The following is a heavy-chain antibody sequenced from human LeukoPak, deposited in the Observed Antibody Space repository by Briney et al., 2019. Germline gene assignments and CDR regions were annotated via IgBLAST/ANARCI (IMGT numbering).Heavy chain of an antibody. Sequence: SETLSLTCTFSGGSISSGGYYWSWIRQHPGKGLEWIGYIYYSGSTYYNPSLKSRVTISVDTSKNQFSLKLSSVTAADTAVYYCARGSMIANNWFDPWGQGTLVTVSS. CDR2: IYYSGST. V-gene: IGHV4-31*03. J-gene: IGHJ5*02. CDR1: GGSISSGGYY. D-gene: IGHD3-22*01. CDR3: ARGSMIANNWFDP.